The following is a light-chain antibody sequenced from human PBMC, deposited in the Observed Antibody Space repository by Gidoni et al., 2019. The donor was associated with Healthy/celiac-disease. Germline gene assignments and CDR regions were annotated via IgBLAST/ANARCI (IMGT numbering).Light chain of an antibody. CDR2: EVS. Sequence: QSALPQPPSASGSPGQSVTISCTGTSSDVGGYNYVSWYQQPPGKAPKLMIYEVSKRPPGVPDRFSGSKSGNTASLTVSGLQAEDEADYYCSSYAGSNNVVFGGGTKLTVL. J-gene: IGLJ2*01. CDR1: SSDVGGYNY. CDR3: SSYAGSNNVV. V-gene: IGLV2-8*01.